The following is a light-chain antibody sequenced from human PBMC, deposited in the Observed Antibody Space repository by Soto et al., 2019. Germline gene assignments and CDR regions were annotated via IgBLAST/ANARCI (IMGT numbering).Light chain of an antibody. CDR3: QQYGSSPRT. Sequence: EIVLTQSPGTLSLSPGERATLSCRASQSFSSYLAWYQQKPGQAPGLLIYGASTRATGIPDRFSGSGSGTDFTLTISRLEPEDFAVYCCQQYGSSPRTVGQGTKLEIK. CDR1: QSFSSY. CDR2: GAS. V-gene: IGKV3-20*01. J-gene: IGKJ2*01.